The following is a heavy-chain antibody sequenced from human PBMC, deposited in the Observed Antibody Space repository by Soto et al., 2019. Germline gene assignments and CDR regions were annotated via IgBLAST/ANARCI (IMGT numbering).Heavy chain of an antibody. V-gene: IGHV1-24*01. CDR3: ARASQMVINPSYYAMDV. CDR1: GYTLTELS. CDR2: FDPEDGET. Sequence: ASVKVSCKVSGYTLTELSMHWVRQAPGKGLEWMGGFDPEDGETIYAQKFQGRVTMTEDTSTDTVYMEVSSLRSDDAAVYYCARASQMVINPSYYAMDVWGQGTTVTVSS. J-gene: IGHJ6*02. D-gene: IGHD3-22*01.